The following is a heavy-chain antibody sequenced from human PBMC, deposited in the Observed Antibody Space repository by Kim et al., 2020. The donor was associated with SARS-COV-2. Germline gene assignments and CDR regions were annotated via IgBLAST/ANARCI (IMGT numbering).Heavy chain of an antibody. V-gene: IGHV3-66*01. Sequence: GGSLRLSCAPSGFSVRNTYLSWVRQAPGKGLEWVSLIFSDGRTFYADSVKGRFTVSKDNSKDTLYLQMNSLGAEDTAVYFWARAGYYDSSGHYF. CDR3: ARAGYYDSSGHYF. CDR2: IFSDGRT. J-gene: IGHJ2*01. CDR1: GFSVRNTY. D-gene: IGHD3-22*01.